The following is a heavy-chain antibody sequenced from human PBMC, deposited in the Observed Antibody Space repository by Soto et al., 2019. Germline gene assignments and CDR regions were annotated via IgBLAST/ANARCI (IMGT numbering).Heavy chain of an antibody. D-gene: IGHD2-2*01. CDR3: TPDTSSCAYDYYLGIEV. Sequence: GGSLRLSCAASGFTFSDYCMSWVRQAPGKGLEWVCRINSGAAGGTTDYAAPVKGRFTISRDDSKNTLYLQMNTLRTEDTAVYYCTPDTSSCAYDYYLGIEVWGKRTTVT. CDR2: INSGAAGGTT. V-gene: IGHV3-15*01. CDR1: GFTFSDYC. J-gene: IGHJ6*04.